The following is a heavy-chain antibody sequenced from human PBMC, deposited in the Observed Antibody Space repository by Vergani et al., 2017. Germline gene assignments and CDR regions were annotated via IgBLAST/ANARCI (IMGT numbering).Heavy chain of an antibody. CDR3: ARGSPSAFLPYCSSTSCYYNWFDP. CDR2: INTNTGNP. V-gene: IGHV7-4-1*02. J-gene: IGHJ5*02. D-gene: IGHD2-2*01. Sequence: QVQLVQSGSELKKPGASVKVSCKASGYTFTSYAMNWVRQAPGQGLEWMGWINTNTGNPTYAQGFTGRFVFSLDTSVSTAYLKISSLKAEDTAVYYCARGSPSAFLPYCSSTSCYYNWFDPWGQGTLVTVSS. CDR1: GYTFTSYA.